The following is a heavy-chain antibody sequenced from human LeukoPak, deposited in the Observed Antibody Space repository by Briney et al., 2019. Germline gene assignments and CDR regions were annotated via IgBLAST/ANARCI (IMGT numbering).Heavy chain of an antibody. J-gene: IGHJ6*02. CDR2: IYPGDSDT. CDR3: ARHSWPEYSSSPAKGNYYYYGMDV. D-gene: IGHD6-6*01. V-gene: IGHV5-51*01. Sequence: GVSLKISCKGSGYSFTSYWIGWVRQMPGRGLEWMGIIYPGDSDTRYSPSFQGQVTISADKSISTAYLQWSSLKASDTAMYYCARHSWPEYSSSPAKGNYYYYGMDVWGQGTTVTVSS. CDR1: GYSFTSYW.